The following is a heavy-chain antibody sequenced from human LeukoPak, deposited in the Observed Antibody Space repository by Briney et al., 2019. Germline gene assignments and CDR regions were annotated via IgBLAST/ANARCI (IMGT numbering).Heavy chain of an antibody. V-gene: IGHV3-48*01. CDR2: ISSSSSTI. Sequence: PGGSLRLSCAASGFTFSSNSTNWVRQAPGKGLEWVSYISSSSSTIYYADSVKGRFTVSRDNAKNSLYLQMNSLRAEDTAVYYCVRGELGSNHWGQGTLVTVSS. CDR3: VRGELGSNH. J-gene: IGHJ4*02. CDR1: GFTFSSNS. D-gene: IGHD1-7*01.